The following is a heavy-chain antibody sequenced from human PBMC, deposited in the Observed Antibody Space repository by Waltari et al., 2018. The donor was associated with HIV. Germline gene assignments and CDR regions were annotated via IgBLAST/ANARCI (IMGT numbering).Heavy chain of an antibody. D-gene: IGHD1-1*01. CDR3: ARAPLVVQAFDL. CDR1: GFTFRTFW. J-gene: IGHJ3*01. CDR2: IKQDGSDK. Sequence: EVPLVEPGGGLVQPGGSLSLPCAAPGFTFRTFWMSWVRQAPGKGLEWVANIKQDGSDKYYVDSVKGRFTISRDNAKQFLYLQMNSLRVEDTAIYFCARAPLVVQAFDLWGQGTMVTVAS. V-gene: IGHV3-7*01.